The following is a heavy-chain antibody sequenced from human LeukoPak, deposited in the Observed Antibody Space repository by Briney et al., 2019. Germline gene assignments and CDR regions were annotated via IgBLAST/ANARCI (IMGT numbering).Heavy chain of an antibody. D-gene: IGHD1-14*01. CDR1: GFNFSNYW. J-gene: IGHJ4*02. V-gene: IGHV3-7*01. Sequence: GGSLRLSCVASGFNFSNYWMSWVRQAPGKGLQWVANMKQDGREIYYVDSVEGPFTISRDNAKDSLYLQMNSLRAEDTAVYYCAKAGGAWGQGTLVTVSS. CDR3: AKAGGA. CDR2: MKQDGREI.